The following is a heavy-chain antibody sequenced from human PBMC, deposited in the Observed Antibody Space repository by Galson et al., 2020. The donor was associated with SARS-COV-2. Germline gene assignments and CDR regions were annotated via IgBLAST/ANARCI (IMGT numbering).Heavy chain of an antibody. CDR3: ARGTTVAGTANFDC. J-gene: IGHJ4*02. CDR2: INPSGGST. V-gene: IGHV1-46*01. Sequence: GESLKISCKASGYTFTNYYMHWVRQAPGQGLEWMGIINPSGGSTSYAQKLQGRVTMTGDTSTSTVYMELNSLRSEDTAVYYCARGTTVAGTANFDCWGQGTLVTVSS. CDR1: GYTFTNYY. D-gene: IGHD6-19*01.